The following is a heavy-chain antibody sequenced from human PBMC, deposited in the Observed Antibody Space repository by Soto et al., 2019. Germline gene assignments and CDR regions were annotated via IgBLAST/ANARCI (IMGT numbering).Heavy chain of an antibody. D-gene: IGHD3-9*01. CDR2: ISSSSSYI. CDR1: GFTFSSYS. J-gene: IGHJ6*02. V-gene: IGHV3-21*01. CDR3: ARGDLLRYFDWPLTFYGMDV. Sequence: SLRLSCAASGFTFSSYSMNWVRQAPGKGLEWVSSISSSSSYIYYADSVKGRFTISRDNAKNSLYLQMNSLRAEDTAVYYCARGDLLRYFDWPLTFYGMDVWGQGTTVTVS.